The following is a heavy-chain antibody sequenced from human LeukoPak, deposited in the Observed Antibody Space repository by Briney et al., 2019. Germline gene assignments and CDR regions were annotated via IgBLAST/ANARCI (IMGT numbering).Heavy chain of an antibody. CDR3: ARRGRSRYFDWSYWYFDL. V-gene: IGHV4-34*01. J-gene: IGHJ2*01. CDR2: INHSGST. CDR1: GGSFSGYY. Sequence: PSETLSLTCAVYGGSFSGYYWSWIRQPPGKGLEWIGEINHSGSTNYNPSLKSRVTISVDTSKNQFSLKLSSVTAADTAVYYCARRGRSRYFDWSYWYFDLWGRGTLVTVSS. D-gene: IGHD3-9*01.